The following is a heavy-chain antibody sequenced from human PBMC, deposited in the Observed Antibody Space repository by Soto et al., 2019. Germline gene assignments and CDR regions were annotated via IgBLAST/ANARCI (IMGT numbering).Heavy chain of an antibody. J-gene: IGHJ4*02. CDR2: IYSGGST. CDR1: GFTVRSNY. D-gene: IGHD2-15*01. Sequence: ESGGGLVQPGGSLRLSCAASGFTVRSNYMSWVHQAPGKGLEWVSVIYSGGSTYYADSVKGRFTISRDNSKNTLYLQMNSLRAEDTAVYYCARYCSGGSCYSGYDYWGQGTLVTVSS. V-gene: IGHV3-66*01. CDR3: ARYCSGGSCYSGYDY.